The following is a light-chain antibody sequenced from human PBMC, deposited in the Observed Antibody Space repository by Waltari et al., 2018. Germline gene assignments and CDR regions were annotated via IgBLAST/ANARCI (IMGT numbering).Light chain of an antibody. CDR3: QQSYSTPPEPT. CDR2: AAS. V-gene: IGKV1-39*01. J-gene: IGKJ2*01. CDR1: QSISSY. Sequence: DIQMTQSPSSLSAPVGDRVTIPCRASQSISSYLNWYQQKPGKAPKPLIYAASSLQSGVPSRFSGSGSGTDFTLTISSLQPEDFATYYCQQSYSTPPEPTFGQGTKLEIK.